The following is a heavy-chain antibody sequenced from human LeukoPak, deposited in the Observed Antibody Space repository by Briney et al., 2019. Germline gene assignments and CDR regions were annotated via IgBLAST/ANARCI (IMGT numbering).Heavy chain of an antibody. CDR3: ARRYDYGDYGIDY. J-gene: IGHJ4*02. CDR1: GGSISSSSDY. CDR2: IYYSGST. D-gene: IGHD4-17*01. V-gene: IGHV4-39*01. Sequence: SETLSLTCTVSGGSISSSSDYWGWIRQPPGKGLEWIGSIYYSGSTYYNPSLKSRVTISVDTSKNQFSLKLSSVTAADTAVYYCARRYDYGDYGIDYWGQGTLVTVSS.